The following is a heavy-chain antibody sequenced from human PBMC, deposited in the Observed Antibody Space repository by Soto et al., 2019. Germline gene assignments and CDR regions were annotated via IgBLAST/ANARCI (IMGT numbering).Heavy chain of an antibody. J-gene: IGHJ6*02. Sequence: QVQLVQSGADVKKPGSSVKVSCRTSGGTFNSNSISWVRQAPRQGLEWMGRIIPLLDIVNYAQTFEARVTITADKSTVTAYMELTSLKSEDTGVYYCARETHYGMDVWGQGTAVIVS. CDR2: IIPLLDIV. CDR3: ARETHYGMDV. V-gene: IGHV1-69*04. CDR1: GGTFNSNS.